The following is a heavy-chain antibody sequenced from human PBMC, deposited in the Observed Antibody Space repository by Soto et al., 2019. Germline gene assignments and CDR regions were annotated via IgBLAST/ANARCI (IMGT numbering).Heavy chain of an antibody. CDR1: GFTFSLCA. CDR3: ATGHSNSYYYFDF. CDR2: MRSSGGDT. Sequence: EVQVLESGGGLVQPGGSLRLSCAASGFTFSLCAMSWVRQAPGKGLEWVSSMRSSGGDTYYADSVRGRFTISRDDSKNTLYLQMNSLRVEDTALYYCATGHSNSYYYFDFWGQGTLVTVSS. D-gene: IGHD5-12*01. J-gene: IGHJ4*02. V-gene: IGHV3-23*01.